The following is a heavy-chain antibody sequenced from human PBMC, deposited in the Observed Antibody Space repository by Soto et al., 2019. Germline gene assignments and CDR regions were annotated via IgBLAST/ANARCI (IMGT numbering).Heavy chain of an antibody. CDR1: GYTFTSYD. CDR3: ARGRTLRITIFGVVLYNWFDP. CDR2: MNPNSGNT. V-gene: IGHV1-8*01. D-gene: IGHD3-3*01. Sequence: QVQLVQSGAEVKKPGASVKVSCKASGYTFTSYDINWVRQATGQGLEWMGWMNPNSGNTGYAQKFQGRVTMTRNTSISTAYMELSSLRSEDTAVYYCARGRTLRITIFGVVLYNWFDPWGQGTLVTVSS. J-gene: IGHJ5*02.